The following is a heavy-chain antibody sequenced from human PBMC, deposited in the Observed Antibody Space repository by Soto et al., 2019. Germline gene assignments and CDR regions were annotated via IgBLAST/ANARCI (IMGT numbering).Heavy chain of an antibody. CDR2: ISGSGGST. J-gene: IGHJ3*02. Sequence: GGSLRLSCAASGFTFSSYAMSWVRQAPGKGLEWVSAISGSGGSTYYADSVKGRFTISRDNSKNTLYLQMNSLRVEDTATYYCAKDSRLPGFGLLIHAFDMWGHGTMVTVSS. CDR3: AKDSRLPGFGLLIHAFDM. CDR1: GFTFSSYA. D-gene: IGHD3-3*01. V-gene: IGHV3-23*01.